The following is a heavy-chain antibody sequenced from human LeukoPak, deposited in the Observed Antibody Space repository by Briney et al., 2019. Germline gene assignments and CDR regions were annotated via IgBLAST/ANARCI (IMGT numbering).Heavy chain of an antibody. CDR2: ISSSSSYI. CDR3: ARGAVGVVVPAAQARFDP. V-gene: IGHV3-21*01. J-gene: IGHJ5*02. D-gene: IGHD2-2*01. Sequence: PGGSLRLSCAASGFTFNSYSMNWVRQAPGKGLEWVSSISSSSSYIYYADSVKGRFTISRDNAKNSLYLQMNSLRAEDTAVYYCARGAVGVVVPAAQARFDPWGQGTLVTVSS. CDR1: GFTFNSYS.